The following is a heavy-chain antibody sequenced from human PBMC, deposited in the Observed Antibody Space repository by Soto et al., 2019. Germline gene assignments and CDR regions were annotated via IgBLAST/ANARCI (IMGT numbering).Heavy chain of an antibody. CDR1: GFTFSSYG. D-gene: IGHD3-3*01. J-gene: IGHJ6*02. Sequence: QVQLVESGGGVVQPGRSLRLSCAASGFTFSSYGMHWVRQAPDKGLEWVAVIWYDGSNKYYADSVKGRFTIARDNSKNTLYLQMNSLRAEDTAVYYCARVVEYDFWSGYSAFGMDVWGQGTTVTVSS. CDR2: IWYDGSNK. V-gene: IGHV3-33*01. CDR3: ARVVEYDFWSGYSAFGMDV.